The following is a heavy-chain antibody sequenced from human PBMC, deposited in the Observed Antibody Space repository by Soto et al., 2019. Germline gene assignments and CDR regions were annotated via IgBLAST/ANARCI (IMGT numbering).Heavy chain of an antibody. CDR2: IYSGGST. J-gene: IGHJ6*03. Sequence: GGSLRLSCAASGFTVSSNYMSWVRQAPGKGLEWVSVIYSGGSTYYADSVKGRFTISRHNSKNTLYLQMNSLRAEDTAVYYCARDKGGSAYYYYMDVWGKGTTVTVSS. CDR1: GFTVSSNY. D-gene: IGHD6-25*01. V-gene: IGHV3-53*04. CDR3: ARDKGGSAYYYYMDV.